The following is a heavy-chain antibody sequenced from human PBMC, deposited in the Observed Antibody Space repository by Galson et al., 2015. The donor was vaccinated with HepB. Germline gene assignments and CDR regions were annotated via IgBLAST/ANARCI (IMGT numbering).Heavy chain of an antibody. Sequence: SVKVSCKASGGTFSSYAISWVRQAPGQGLEWMGGIIPIFGTANYAQKFQGRVTITADESTSTAYMELSSLRSEDTAVYYCARDLDTAMVPYYYYGMDVWGQGTTVTVSS. D-gene: IGHD5-18*01. CDR3: ARDLDTAMVPYYYYGMDV. CDR1: GGTFSSYA. CDR2: IIPIFGTA. V-gene: IGHV1-69*13. J-gene: IGHJ6*02.